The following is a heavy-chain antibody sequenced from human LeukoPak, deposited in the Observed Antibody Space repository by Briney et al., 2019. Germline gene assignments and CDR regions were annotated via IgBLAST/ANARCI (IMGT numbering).Heavy chain of an antibody. J-gene: IGHJ4*02. CDR1: GFTVSSYW. CDR2: IKQDGSEK. CDR3: ARGRPFYFDY. V-gene: IGHV3-7*04. Sequence: GGSLRLSCAASGFTVSSYWMSWVRQAPGKGLEWVANIKQDGSEKYYVDSVKGRFTISRDNAKNSLYLQMNSLRAEDAAVYYCARGRPFYFDYWGQGTLVTVSS.